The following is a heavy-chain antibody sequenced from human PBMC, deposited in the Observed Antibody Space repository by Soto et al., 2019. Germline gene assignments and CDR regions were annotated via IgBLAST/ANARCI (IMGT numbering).Heavy chain of an antibody. J-gene: IGHJ4*02. CDR1: GYTFTSYG. CDR3: AMAGYNWNDGISDY. D-gene: IGHD1-20*01. CDR2: ISAYNGNT. V-gene: IGHV1-18*01. Sequence: QVQLVQSGAEVKKPGASVKVSCKASGYTFTSYGISWVRQAPGQGLEWMGWISAYNGNTNYAQKLQGRVTMTPDTSTSTAYMVLRSMGSDYTAVYYCAMAGYNWNDGISDYWGQGTLVTVSS.